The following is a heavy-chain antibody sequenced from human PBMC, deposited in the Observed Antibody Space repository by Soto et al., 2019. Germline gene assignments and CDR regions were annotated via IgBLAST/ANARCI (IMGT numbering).Heavy chain of an antibody. V-gene: IGHV3-30*18. J-gene: IGHJ6*02. Sequence: LRLSCAASGFSFSNHGMQWVRQAPGKGLEWVAVISYDGNVKYYTDSVKGRFTISRDNSQSTLFLQMDSLRPEDAAVYYCAKDLKVSGGFHGSLNYYYGMDVWGQGTTVTVSS. CDR1: GFSFSNHG. CDR3: AKDLKVSGGFHGSLNYYYGMDV. D-gene: IGHD3-10*01. CDR2: ISYDGNVK.